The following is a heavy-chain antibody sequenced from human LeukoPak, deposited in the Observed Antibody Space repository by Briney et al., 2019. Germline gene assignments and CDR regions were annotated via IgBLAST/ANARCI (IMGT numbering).Heavy chain of an antibody. J-gene: IGHJ3*02. CDR3: AREDTAMSEDAFDI. Sequence: KPGESLQISCKGSGYSITSYWIGWVRQMPGKGLEWMGIIYPGDSDTRYSPSFQGQVTISADKSISTAYLQWSSLKASDTAMYYCAREDTAMSEDAFDIWGQGTMVTVSS. CDR2: IYPGDSDT. D-gene: IGHD5-18*01. CDR1: GYSITSYW. V-gene: IGHV5-51*01.